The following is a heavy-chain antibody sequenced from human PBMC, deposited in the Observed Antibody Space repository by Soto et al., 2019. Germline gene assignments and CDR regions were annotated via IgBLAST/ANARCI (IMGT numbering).Heavy chain of an antibody. J-gene: IGHJ3*02. CDR2: ISYDGSNK. CDR1: GFTFSSYG. Sequence: GGSLRLSCAASGFTFSSYGMHWVRQAPGKGLEWVAVISYDGSNKYYADSVKGRFTISRDNAKNTLYLQMNSLRAEDTAVYYCARDRQYYYDSSGYWTDAFDIWGQGTMVTVSS. V-gene: IGHV3-30*03. D-gene: IGHD3-22*01. CDR3: ARDRQYYYDSSGYWTDAFDI.